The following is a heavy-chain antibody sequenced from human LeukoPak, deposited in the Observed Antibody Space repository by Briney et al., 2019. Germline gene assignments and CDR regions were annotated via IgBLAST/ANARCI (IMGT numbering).Heavy chain of an antibody. CDR3: EIGGASGAGYMDG. J-gene: IGHJ6*03. V-gene: IGHV3-30*02. Sequence: GGSLRLSCAASGFTFSSYGIYWIRQLPRRGLEWVAFIRSGGSNTDYAASVKGRFTISRDNSKNTLYLQMDRLRAEGTAVYYCEIGGASGAGYMDGWGKGTTVTVSS. CDR2: IRSGGSNT. CDR1: GFTFSSYG. D-gene: IGHD2-15*01.